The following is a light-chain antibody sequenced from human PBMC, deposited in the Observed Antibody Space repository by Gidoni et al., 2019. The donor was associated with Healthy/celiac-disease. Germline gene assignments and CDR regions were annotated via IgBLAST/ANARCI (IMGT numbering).Light chain of an antibody. CDR1: QSVSSSY. Sequence: EIVLTQSPGTLSLSPGEIATRSCRASQSVSSSYLACYQQKPGQAPRLLIYGASSRATGIPYRFSGSVSGTDFTLTISRLEPEDFAVYYCQQYGSSPWTFGQGTKVEIK. V-gene: IGKV3-20*01. CDR2: GAS. CDR3: QQYGSSPWT. J-gene: IGKJ1*01.